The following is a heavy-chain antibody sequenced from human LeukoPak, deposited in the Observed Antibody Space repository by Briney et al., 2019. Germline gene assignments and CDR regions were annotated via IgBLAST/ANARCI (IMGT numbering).Heavy chain of an antibody. CDR2: ISGYNGNT. CDR1: GYTFSTYG. V-gene: IGHV1-18*01. CDR3: ARDGYFDF. J-gene: IGHJ4*02. Sequence: GASVKVSCKASGYTFSTYGIAWVRQAPGQGLEWMEWISGYNGNTNYAQKFQGRVTMTTDTTTTTAYMELRSLRSDDTAVYYCARDGYFDFWGQGTLVTVSS.